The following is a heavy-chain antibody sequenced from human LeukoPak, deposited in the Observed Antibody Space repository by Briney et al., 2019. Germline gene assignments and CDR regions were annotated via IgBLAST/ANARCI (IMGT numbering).Heavy chain of an antibody. V-gene: IGHV4-30-2*01. CDR2: IYHSGST. CDR1: GGSISSGGYY. J-gene: IGHJ4*02. D-gene: IGHD3-10*01. Sequence: SETLSLTCTVSGGSISSGGYYWSWIRQPPGKGLEWIGYIYHSGSTYYNPSLKSRVTISVDRSRNQFSLKLSSVTAADTAVYYYARVLLWFGIDYWGQGTLVTVSS. CDR3: ARVLLWFGIDY.